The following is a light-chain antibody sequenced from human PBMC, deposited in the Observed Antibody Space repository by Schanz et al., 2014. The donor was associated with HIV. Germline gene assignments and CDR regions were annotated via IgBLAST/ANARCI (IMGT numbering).Light chain of an antibody. CDR3: SSKATGGRAPFV. Sequence: QSVLTQPTSVSGSPGQSITISCTGASMAFSSSNFVSWYQQHPGEAPRLIIYDVTSRPSGVSTRFSASKFGDTASLTISGLQAEDEADYYCSSKATGGRAPFVFGGGTKLTVL. V-gene: IGLV2-14*03. J-gene: IGLJ2*01. CDR1: SMAFSSSNF. CDR2: DVT.